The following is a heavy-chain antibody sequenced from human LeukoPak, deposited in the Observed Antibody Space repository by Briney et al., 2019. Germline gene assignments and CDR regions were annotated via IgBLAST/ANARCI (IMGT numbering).Heavy chain of an antibody. V-gene: IGHV3-30-3*01. CDR2: ISYDGSIK. D-gene: IGHD6-19*01. Sequence: PGGSLRLSCAAPGFTFSSYAMHWVRQAPGKGLEWVAVISYDGSIKYYADSVEGRFTTSRDNSKNMLYLQMNSLSAEDTAVYYRARGPGYSSGWYVLSVDYWGQGTLVTVSS. J-gene: IGHJ4*02. CDR1: GFTFSSYA. CDR3: ARGPGYSSGWYVLSVDY.